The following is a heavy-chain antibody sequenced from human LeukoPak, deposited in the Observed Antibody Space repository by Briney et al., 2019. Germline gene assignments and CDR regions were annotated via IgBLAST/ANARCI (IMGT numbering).Heavy chain of an antibody. Sequence: PGGSLRLSCAASGFTFSGYEMNWVPPAPGRGLGWVSYISSTGYTIYYADSVKGRFTISRDNAKNSLYLQMKSLRAEDTAVYYCARDYDSSGHYYISFDYWGQGTLVTVSS. CDR2: ISSTGYTI. J-gene: IGHJ4*02. CDR3: ARDYDSSGHYYISFDY. CDR1: GFTFSGYE. D-gene: IGHD3-22*01. V-gene: IGHV3-48*03.